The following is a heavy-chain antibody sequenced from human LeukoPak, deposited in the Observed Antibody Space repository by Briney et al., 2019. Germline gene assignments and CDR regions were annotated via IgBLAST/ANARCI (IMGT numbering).Heavy chain of an antibody. V-gene: IGHV3-7*04. Sequence: GGSLRLSCAASGFTFSDAWMTWVRQAPGKGLQWVANIKQDGSDKYYVDSVKGRFTISRDNAKNSLNLQMSSLRAEDTAVYYCAREGLWVGPDSGKTRHPYWEIWGQGTMVTVSS. J-gene: IGHJ3*02. CDR1: GFTFSDAW. CDR2: IKQDGSDK. D-gene: IGHD2-21*01. CDR3: AREGLWVGPDSGKTRHPYWEI.